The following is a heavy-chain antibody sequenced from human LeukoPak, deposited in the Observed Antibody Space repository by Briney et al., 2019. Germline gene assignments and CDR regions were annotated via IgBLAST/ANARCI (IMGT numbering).Heavy chain of an antibody. CDR2: ISAYSGNT. Sequence: ASVKVSCKASGYTFTSYGISWVRQAPGQGLEWMGWISAYSGNTNYAQKLQGRVTMTTDTSTSTAYMELRSLRSDDTAVYYCARDGYEVAALEQWGFQHWGQGTLVTVSS. J-gene: IGHJ1*01. D-gene: IGHD6-19*01. CDR1: GYTFTSYG. V-gene: IGHV1-18*01. CDR3: ARDGYEVAALEQWGFQH.